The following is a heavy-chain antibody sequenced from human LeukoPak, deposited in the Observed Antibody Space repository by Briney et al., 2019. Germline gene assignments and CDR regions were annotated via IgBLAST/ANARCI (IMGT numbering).Heavy chain of an antibody. CDR3: ARARSGYSYGYYYYYGMDV. J-gene: IGHJ6*02. V-gene: IGHV4-34*01. D-gene: IGHD5-18*01. Sequence: PSETLSLTCAVYGGSFSGYYWSWIRQPPGKGLEWIGEINHSGSTNYNPSLKSRVTISVDTSKNQFSLKLSSVTAADTAVYYCARARSGYSYGYYYYYGMDVWDQGTTVTVSS. CDR1: GGSFSGYY. CDR2: INHSGST.